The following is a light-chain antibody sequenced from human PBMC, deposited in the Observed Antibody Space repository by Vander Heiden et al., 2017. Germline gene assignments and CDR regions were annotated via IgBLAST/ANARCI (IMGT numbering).Light chain of an antibody. Sequence: DIQMTQSPSSLSASVGDRVTITCQASQDISNYLNWYQQKPGKAPKLLIYDASNLETGVPSRFSGSRSGTDFTFTISSLQPEDIATYYCQQYDNLPGTFGGGTKVEIK. J-gene: IGKJ4*01. V-gene: IGKV1-33*01. CDR2: DAS. CDR1: QDISNY. CDR3: QQYDNLPGT.